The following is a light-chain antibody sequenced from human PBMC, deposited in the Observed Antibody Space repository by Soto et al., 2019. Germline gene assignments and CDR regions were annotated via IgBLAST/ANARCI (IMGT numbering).Light chain of an antibody. Sequence: EIVLTQSPGTLSLSPGERATLSCRSSQTFSSSFLAWYQQKPGQAPRLVMYGASSRAADISDRFSGRGTGTEFTLTISRLEPEDFAVYYCQQYGGSPTFGGGTRVEIK. CDR3: QQYGGSPT. V-gene: IGKV3-20*01. CDR1: QTFSSSF. J-gene: IGKJ4*01. CDR2: GAS.